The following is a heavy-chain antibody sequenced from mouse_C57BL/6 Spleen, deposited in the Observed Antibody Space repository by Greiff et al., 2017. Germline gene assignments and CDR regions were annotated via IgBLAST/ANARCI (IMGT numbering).Heavy chain of an antibody. J-gene: IGHJ2*01. V-gene: IGHV1-5*01. CDR2: IYPGNSGT. CDR1: GYTFTSYW. CDR3: AAYDKDD. D-gene: IGHD2-12*01. Sequence: VQLQQSGTVLARPGASVKMSCKTSGYTFTSYWMPWVKQRPGQGLEWIGAIYPGNSGTSYNQKFKGKAKLTAVTSASTAYMELSSLTNVDSAVYYYAAYDKDDWGQGTTLTVSS.